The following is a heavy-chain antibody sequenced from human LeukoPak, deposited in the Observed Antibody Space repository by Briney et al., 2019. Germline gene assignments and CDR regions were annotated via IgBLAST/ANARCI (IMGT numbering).Heavy chain of an antibody. CDR1: GYTFTNYY. V-gene: IGHV1-2*02. CDR3: ARVSGEQHLPALPFQH. J-gene: IGHJ1*01. CDR2: INPNSGGT. D-gene: IGHD6-13*01. Sequence: WASVKVSCKASGYTFTNYYLHWVRQAPGQGLEWMGWINPNSGGTNYAQKFQGRVTMTRDTSISIAYMELSRLRSDDTAVYYCARVSGEQHLPALPFQHWGQGTLVTVSS.